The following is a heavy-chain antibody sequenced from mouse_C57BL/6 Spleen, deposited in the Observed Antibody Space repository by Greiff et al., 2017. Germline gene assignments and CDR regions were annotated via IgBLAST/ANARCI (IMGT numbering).Heavy chain of an antibody. Sequence: VQLQQSGPELVKPGASVTISCKASGYSFTDYKMNWVKQTHGKSLEWIGVINPNYGTTSYNQKFKGKATLTVDQSSSTAYMQLNSLTSEDSAVYYCARSDYSNCDALDYWGQGTSVTVSS. D-gene: IGHD2-5*01. CDR3: ARSDYSNCDALDY. V-gene: IGHV1-39*01. CDR1: GYSFTDYK. J-gene: IGHJ4*01. CDR2: INPNYGTT.